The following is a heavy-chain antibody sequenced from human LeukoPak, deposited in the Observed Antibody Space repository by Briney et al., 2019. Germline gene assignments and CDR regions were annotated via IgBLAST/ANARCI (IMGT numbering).Heavy chain of an antibody. J-gene: IGHJ3*02. D-gene: IGHD3-16*01. CDR2: IYYTGTP. V-gene: IGHV4-39*01. CDR1: GGSISSYY. CDR3: ATPYYDYVWGTYNAFDI. Sequence: SETLSLTCTVSGGSISSYYWGWIRQPPGKGLEWIGTIYYTGTPYLNPSLRGRVTISVDTSKTQFSLKLNSVTAADTAVYYCATPYYDYVWGTYNAFDIWGQGTMVTVSS.